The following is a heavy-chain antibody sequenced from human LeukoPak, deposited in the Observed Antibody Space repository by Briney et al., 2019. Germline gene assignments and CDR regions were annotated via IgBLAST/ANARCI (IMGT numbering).Heavy chain of an antibody. Sequence: ASVMVSCKASGYTFTSYGISWVRQAPGQGLEGMGWISAYNGNTNYEQKLQDRVTITTDTSTSTAYMELRSLRSDDQAVYYCARTNVYYYASSDYYPYFDYWAQGTLVTVSS. CDR3: ARTNVYYYASSDYYPYFDY. CDR2: ISAYNGNT. J-gene: IGHJ4*02. D-gene: IGHD3-22*01. CDR1: GYTFTSYG. V-gene: IGHV1-18*01.